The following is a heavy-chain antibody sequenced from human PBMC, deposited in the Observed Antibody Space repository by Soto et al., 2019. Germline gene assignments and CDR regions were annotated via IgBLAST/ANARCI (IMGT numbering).Heavy chain of an antibody. J-gene: IGHJ4*02. V-gene: IGHV4-34*01. D-gene: IGHD2-8*01. Sequence: TLSLTCAVYGGSFSGYYWSWIRQPPGKGLEWIGEINHSGSTNYNPSLKSRVTISVDTSKNQFSLKLSSVTAADTAVYYCARAMVGRFDYWGQGTLVTVSS. CDR1: GGSFSGYY. CDR3: ARAMVGRFDY. CDR2: INHSGST.